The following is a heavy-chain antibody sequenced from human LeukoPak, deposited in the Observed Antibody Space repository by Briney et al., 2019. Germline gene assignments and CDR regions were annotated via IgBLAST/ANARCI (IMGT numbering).Heavy chain of an antibody. CDR3: ARPAAGLGGFDY. J-gene: IGHJ4*02. V-gene: IGHV5-51*01. D-gene: IGHD3-16*01. CDR2: IYPGDSAT. Sequence: GESLKISCRGSGYSFTAYWIAWVRQMPGKGLEWMATIYPGDSATTYSPSFQGQVSISADKSITTAYLQWSSLKASDTAMYYCARPAAGLGGFDYWGQGTLVTVSS. CDR1: GYSFTAYW.